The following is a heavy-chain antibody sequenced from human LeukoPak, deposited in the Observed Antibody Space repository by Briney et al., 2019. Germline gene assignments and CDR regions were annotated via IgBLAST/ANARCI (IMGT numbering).Heavy chain of an antibody. CDR2: ISTYNGNT. CDR1: GYTFTTYG. CDR3: ARDFRRYCGGDCYGMDV. Sequence: ASVKVSCKASGYTFTTYGVIWVRQAPGQGLEWMGWISTYNGNTNYAQKLQGRVTMTTDTSTSTAYMELRSLRSDDTAVYYCARDFRRYCGGDCYGMDVWGQGTTVTVSS. V-gene: IGHV1-18*01. D-gene: IGHD2-21*01. J-gene: IGHJ6*02.